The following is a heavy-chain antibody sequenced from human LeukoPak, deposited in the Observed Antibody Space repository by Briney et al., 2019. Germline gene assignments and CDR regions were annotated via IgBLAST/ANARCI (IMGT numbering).Heavy chain of an antibody. CDR2: IYYSGST. V-gene: IGHV4-59*06. CDR3: ARVTDDYGDYGKGDYFDY. Sequence: SETLSLTCTVSGGSISGYQWSWIRQHPGKGLEWIGYIYYSGSTYYNPSLKSRVTISVDTSKNQFSLKLSSVTAADTAVYYCARVTDDYGDYGKGDYFDYWGQGTLVTVSS. CDR1: GGSISGYQ. D-gene: IGHD4-17*01. J-gene: IGHJ4*02.